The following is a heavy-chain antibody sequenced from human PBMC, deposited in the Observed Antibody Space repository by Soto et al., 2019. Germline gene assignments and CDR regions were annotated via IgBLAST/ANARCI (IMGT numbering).Heavy chain of an antibody. J-gene: IGHJ6*02. CDR3: ARDIRRDIVLATYYYYGMDV. Sequence: ASVKVSCKAPGYTFTSYYMHWVRQAPGQGLEWMGIINPSGGSTSYAQKFQGRVTMTRDTSTSTVYMELSSLRSEDTAVYYCARDIRRDIVLATYYYYGMDVWGQGTTVTVSS. V-gene: IGHV1-46*01. CDR2: INPSGGST. CDR1: GYTFTSYY. D-gene: IGHD2-8*01.